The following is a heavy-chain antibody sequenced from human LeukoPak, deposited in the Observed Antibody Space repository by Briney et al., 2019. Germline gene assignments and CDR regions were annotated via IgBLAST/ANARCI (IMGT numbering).Heavy chain of an antibody. V-gene: IGHV3-48*01. CDR3: ARDSRYSFDY. CDR2: IGSSSGTI. Sequence: GGPLRLSCAASGFTFSSYSMNWVRQAPGKGLEWVSYIGSSSGTIFYADSVKGRFTISRDNAKNSLYLQMNTLRAEDTAVYYCARDSRYSFDYWGQGSLVSVSS. J-gene: IGHJ4*02. CDR1: GFTFSSYS. D-gene: IGHD6-25*01.